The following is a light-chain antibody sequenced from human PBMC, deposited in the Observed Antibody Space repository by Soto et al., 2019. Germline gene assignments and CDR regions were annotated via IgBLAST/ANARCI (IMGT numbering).Light chain of an antibody. CDR2: AAS. CDR3: QQYYSYPWP. CDR1: QGISSY. J-gene: IGKJ1*01. Sequence: AIRMTQSPSSFSASTGDRVTITCRASQGISSYLAWYQQKPGKAPKLLIYAASTLQSGVPSRFSGSGSGTYFTLTISCLQSEDFATYYCQQYYSYPWPFGQGTKGEIK. V-gene: IGKV1-8*01.